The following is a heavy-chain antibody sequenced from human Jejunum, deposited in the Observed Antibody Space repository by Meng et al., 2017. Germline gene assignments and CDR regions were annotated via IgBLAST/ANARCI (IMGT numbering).Heavy chain of an antibody. J-gene: IGHJ2*01. V-gene: IGHV4-31*01. CDR3: ARVNWTSSYWYFDL. CDR1: GASMSSGNYY. Sequence: QMHLQESGPGLVKPSQTLSLTCTVSGASMSSGNYYWTWIRQHPGKGLEWIGYIYYSGSTYCNPSLQSLVTISIDMSENQFSLKLTSVTAADTAVYYCARVNWTSSYWYFDLWGRGTLVTVSS. CDR2: IYYSGST. D-gene: IGHD1-1*01.